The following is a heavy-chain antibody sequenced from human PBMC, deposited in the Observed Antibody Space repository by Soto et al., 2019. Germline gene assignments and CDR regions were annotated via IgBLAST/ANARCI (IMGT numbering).Heavy chain of an antibody. CDR2: FDPEDGET. CDR3: ATGKVIDGVGATPSAFDF. Sequence: GASVKVSCKVSGYTLTELSMHWVRQAPRKGPEWMGGFDPEDGETIYAQKFQRRVTMTEDTSTDTADVERSSLRSEERGVYYWATGKVIDGVGATPSAFDFWGRGTRITV. J-gene: IGHJ3*01. D-gene: IGHD1-26*01. V-gene: IGHV1-24*01. CDR1: GYTLTELS.